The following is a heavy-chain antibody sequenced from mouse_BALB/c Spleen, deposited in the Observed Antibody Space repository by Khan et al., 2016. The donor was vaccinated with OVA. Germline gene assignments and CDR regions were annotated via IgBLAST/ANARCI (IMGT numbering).Heavy chain of an antibody. J-gene: IGHJ1*01. CDR3: ARDYYYGTGYFDV. D-gene: IGHD1-1*01. V-gene: IGHV5-6-5*01. CDR2: ISSGGST. Sequence: EVKLEESGGGLVKPGGSLKLSCAASGFTFSSYAMSWVRQTPEKRLEWVASISSGGSTYYPDSVKGRFTITRDNARNNLYLQMSSLSSEDTAMYYCARDYYYGTGYFDVWGAGTTVTVSS. CDR1: GFTFSSYA.